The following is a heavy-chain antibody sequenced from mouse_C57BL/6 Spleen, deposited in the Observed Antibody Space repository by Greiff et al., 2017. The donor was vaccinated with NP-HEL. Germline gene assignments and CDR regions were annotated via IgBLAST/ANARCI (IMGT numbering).Heavy chain of an antibody. D-gene: IGHD2-1*01. CDR2: IWSGGST. CDR1: GFSLTSYG. J-gene: IGHJ4*01. Sequence: QVQLKESGPGLVQPSQSLSITCTVSGFSLTSYGVHWVRQSPGKGLEWLGVIWSGGSTDYNAAFISRLSISKDNSKSQVFFKMNSLQADDTARYYCARKGGNYGAMDYWGQGTSVTVSS. V-gene: IGHV2-2*01. CDR3: ARKGGNYGAMDY.